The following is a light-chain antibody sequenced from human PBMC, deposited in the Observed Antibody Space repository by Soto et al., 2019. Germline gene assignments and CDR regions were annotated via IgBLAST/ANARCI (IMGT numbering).Light chain of an antibody. CDR3: QQSSSTPYS. CDR1: QNIRNY. CDR2: AAY. Sequence: DIQMTQSPSSLSASVGDRVTITCRASQNIRNYLNWYQQTPGKAPKLLIYAAYSLERGVPSRFIGSGSGTDFTLTNSSLQPEDFTTNFCQQSSSTPYSFRQVNKLEN. J-gene: IGKJ2*03. V-gene: IGKV1-39*01.